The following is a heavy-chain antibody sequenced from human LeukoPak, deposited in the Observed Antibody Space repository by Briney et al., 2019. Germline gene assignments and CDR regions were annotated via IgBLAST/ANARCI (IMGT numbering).Heavy chain of an antibody. Sequence: GGSLRLTCAASGFTFSSYWMSWVRQAPGKGLEWVANIKQDGSEKYYVDSVKGRFTISRDNAKNSLYLQMNSLRAEDAAVYYCARVGCGGDCYYYFDYWGQGTLVTVSS. CDR2: IKQDGSEK. J-gene: IGHJ4*02. V-gene: IGHV3-7*01. D-gene: IGHD2-21*02. CDR3: ARVGCGGDCYYYFDY. CDR1: GFTFSSYW.